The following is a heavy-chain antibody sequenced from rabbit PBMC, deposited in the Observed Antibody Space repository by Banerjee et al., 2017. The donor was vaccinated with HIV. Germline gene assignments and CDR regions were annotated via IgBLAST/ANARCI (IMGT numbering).Heavy chain of an antibody. D-gene: IGHD6-1*01. CDR1: GFTISSSYF. CDR2: IDTGSGSA. CDR3: ARKAAYAAYGYDL. Sequence: QEQLVESGGGLVKPEGSLTLTCKASGFTISSSYFMSWVRQAPGKGLEWITYIDTGSGSAYYASWAKGRFTISKTSSTTVTLQMTSLTAADTATYFCARKAAYAAYGYDLWGPGTLVTVS. V-gene: IGHV1S45*01. J-gene: IGHJ4*01.